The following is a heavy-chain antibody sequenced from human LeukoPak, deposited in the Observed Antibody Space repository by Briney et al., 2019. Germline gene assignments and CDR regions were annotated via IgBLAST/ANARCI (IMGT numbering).Heavy chain of an antibody. CDR3: ARYYDGSGSPRFDP. CDR2: IHHSGSS. V-gene: IGHV4-38-2*02. D-gene: IGHD3-22*01. Sequence: KPPETLSLTCTVSGDSISSGYYWGWIRQPPGRGLEWIGSIHHSGSSYYNPSLKSRVTISVDTSKNQFSLKLSSVTAADTAVHYCARYYDGSGSPRFDPWGQGTLVTVSS. CDR1: GDSISSGYY. J-gene: IGHJ5*02.